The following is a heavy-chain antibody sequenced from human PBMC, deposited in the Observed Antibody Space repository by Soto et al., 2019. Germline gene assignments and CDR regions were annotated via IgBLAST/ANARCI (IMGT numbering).Heavy chain of an antibody. D-gene: IGHD3-10*01. CDR3: ARVAGYFDY. V-gene: IGHV4-38-2*01. CDR1: GYSISSGHY. Sequence: SETLSLTCAVSGYSISSGHYWGWIRQPPGKGLEWIGSIYHSGSTYYNPSLKSRVTISVDTSKNQFSLKLRSVTAADTAVYYCARVAGYFDYWGQGTLVTVS. J-gene: IGHJ4*02. CDR2: IYHSGST.